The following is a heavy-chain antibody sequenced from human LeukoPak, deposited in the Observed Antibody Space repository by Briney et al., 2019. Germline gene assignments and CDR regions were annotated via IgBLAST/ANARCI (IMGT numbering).Heavy chain of an antibody. J-gene: IGHJ4*02. Sequence: SETLSLTCTVFGDSVSSSNYYWAWFRQPPGKGLDWIGSLYYDGRTYYSPSLESRVTVSVDTSKNQFALKLTSVTAADTAVYYCARAPLGWSTQYYFDYWGQGTLVTVSS. D-gene: IGHD2-15*01. CDR3: ARAPLGWSTQYYFDY. V-gene: IGHV4-39*01. CDR1: GDSVSSSNYY. CDR2: LYYDGRT.